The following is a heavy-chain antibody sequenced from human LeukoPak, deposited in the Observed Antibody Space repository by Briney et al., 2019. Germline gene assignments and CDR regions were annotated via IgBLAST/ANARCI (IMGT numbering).Heavy chain of an antibody. CDR2: ISINTNT. CDR1: GIAVSGNY. Sequence: TGPSLTLSCAASGIAVSGNYMTSARQPPRKGLGWVSFISINTNTFYADSVRGRFTISRDRSKNTLLLQMNSLRDEDSAVYYCGISQTWDHLFEAWGQGTLVTVSS. D-gene: IGHD1-14*01. J-gene: IGHJ5*02. V-gene: IGHV3-53*01. CDR3: GISQTWDHLFEA.